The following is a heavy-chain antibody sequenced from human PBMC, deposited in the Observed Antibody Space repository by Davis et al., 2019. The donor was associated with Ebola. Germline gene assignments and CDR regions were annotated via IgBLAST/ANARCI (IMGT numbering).Heavy chain of an antibody. V-gene: IGHV1-2*06. J-gene: IGHJ4*02. CDR1: RYTFPDYN. Sequence: ASVKVSCKASRYTFPDYNIHWLRQAPGQGLEWLGRVILKSGATNYAQKFQGRVTMIRDTSISTVYMELSSLRYDDTADYYCARGHNYAHEYWGQGTLVTVSS. CDR2: VILKSGAT. CDR3: ARGHNYAHEY. D-gene: IGHD4-11*01.